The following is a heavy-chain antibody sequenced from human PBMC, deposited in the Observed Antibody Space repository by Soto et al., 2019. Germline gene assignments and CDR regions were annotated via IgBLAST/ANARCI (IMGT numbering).Heavy chain of an antibody. J-gene: IGHJ4*02. CDR1: GGSISSYY. CDR2: IYYSGST. Sequence: SETLSLTCTVSGGSISSYYWSWIRQPPGKGLEWIGYIYYSGSTNYNPSLKSRVTISVDTSKNQFSLKLSSVTAADTAVYYCARGDIVATTKYDYWGQGTLVTVSS. V-gene: IGHV4-59*01. CDR3: ARGDIVATTKYDY. D-gene: IGHD5-12*01.